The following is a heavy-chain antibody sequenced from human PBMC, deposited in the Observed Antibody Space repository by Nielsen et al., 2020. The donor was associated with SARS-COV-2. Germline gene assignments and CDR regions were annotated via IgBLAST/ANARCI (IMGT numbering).Heavy chain of an antibody. CDR3: ARAGYSSGWYYYYGMDV. D-gene: IGHD6-19*01. J-gene: IGHJ6*02. CDR2: IYYSGST. CDR1: GGSVSSGSYY. V-gene: IGHV4-61*01. Sequence: SETLSLTCTVSGGSVSSGSYYWSWIRQPPGKGLEWIGYIYYSGSTNYNPSLKSRVTISVDTSKNQFSLKLSSVTPEDTAVYYCARAGYSSGWYYYYGMDVWGQGTTVTVSS.